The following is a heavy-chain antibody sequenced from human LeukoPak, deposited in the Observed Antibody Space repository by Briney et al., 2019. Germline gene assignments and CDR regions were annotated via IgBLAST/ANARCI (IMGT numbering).Heavy chain of an antibody. J-gene: IGHJ5*02. CDR2: IYTSGST. V-gene: IGHV4-4*07. D-gene: IGHD3-22*01. CDR3: ARDSRYYEGWFDP. Sequence: SETLSLTCAVYGGSFSGYYWSWIRQPAGKGLEWIGRIYTSGSTNYNPSLKSRVTISVDTSKNQFSLKLSSVTAADTAVYYCARDSRYYEGWFDPWGQGTLVTVSS. CDR1: GGSFSGYY.